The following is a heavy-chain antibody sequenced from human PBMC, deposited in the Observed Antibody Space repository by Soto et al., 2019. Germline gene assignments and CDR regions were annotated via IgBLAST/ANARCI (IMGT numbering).Heavy chain of an antibody. CDR2: IIPILGIA. CDR3: ARAGTTIFDY. Sequence: SVKVSCNASGGTFSSYTISLVRQAPGQGLEWMGRIIPILGIANYAQKFQGRVTITADKSTSTAYMELSSLRSEDTAVYYCARAGTTIFDYWGRGTLVTVSS. V-gene: IGHV1-69*02. CDR1: GGTFSSYT. J-gene: IGHJ4*02. D-gene: IGHD1-7*01.